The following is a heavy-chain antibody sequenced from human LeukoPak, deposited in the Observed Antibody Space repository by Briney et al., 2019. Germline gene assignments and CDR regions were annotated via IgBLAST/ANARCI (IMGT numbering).Heavy chain of an antibody. D-gene: IGHD4-11*01. CDR3: AREKGSSNYDS. J-gene: IGHJ5*01. V-gene: IGHV3-74*03. CDR1: GFTFNTYW. CDR2: INGDGSST. Sequence: GGSLRLSCAASGFTFNTYWIHWVRQVPGKGLVWVSRINGDGSSTAYADSVKGRFTISRDNAKNTLYSQMNSLRAEDTAVYYCAREKGSSNYDSWGQGTLVTVSS.